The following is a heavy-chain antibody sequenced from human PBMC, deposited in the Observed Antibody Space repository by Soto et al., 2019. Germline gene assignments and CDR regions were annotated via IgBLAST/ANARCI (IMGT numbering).Heavy chain of an antibody. V-gene: IGHV4-39*01. CDR2: IYYSGST. CDR3: ARRDGGLTASVDV. Sequence: PSETLSLTCTVSGGSISSSSYYWGWIRQPPGKGLEWIGSIYYSGSTYYNPSLKSRVTISVDTSKNQFSLKLSSVTAADTAVYYCARRDGGLTASVDVWGQGTTVTVSS. J-gene: IGHJ6*02. D-gene: IGHD2-21*02. CDR1: GGSISSSSYY.